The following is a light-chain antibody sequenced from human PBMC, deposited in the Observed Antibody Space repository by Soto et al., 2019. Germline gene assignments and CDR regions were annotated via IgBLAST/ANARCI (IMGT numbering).Light chain of an antibody. V-gene: IGLV2-14*01. CDR3: SSYTSSSTYV. J-gene: IGLJ1*01. Sequence: QSALTQPASVSGSPGQSITISCTGTSSDVGGYNYVSWYQQHPGKAPKLMIYDVSNRPSGVSNRFSGSKSGNPASLTISGLQAEDEADYYCSSYTSSSTYVFGTGTKLTVL. CDR1: SSDVGGYNY. CDR2: DVS.